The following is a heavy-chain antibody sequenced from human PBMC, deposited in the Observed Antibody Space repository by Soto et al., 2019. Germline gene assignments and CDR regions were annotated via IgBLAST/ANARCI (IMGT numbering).Heavy chain of an antibody. Sequence: GGSLRLSCTASGFTFGDYAMSWFRQAPGKGLEWVGFIRSKAYGGTTEYAASVKGRFTISRDDSKSIAYLQMNSLKTEDTAVYYCTRLYSSGWYGMDVWGQGTTVTVSS. CDR2: IRSKAYGGTT. CDR1: GFTFGDYA. V-gene: IGHV3-49*03. D-gene: IGHD6-19*01. J-gene: IGHJ6*02. CDR3: TRLYSSGWYGMDV.